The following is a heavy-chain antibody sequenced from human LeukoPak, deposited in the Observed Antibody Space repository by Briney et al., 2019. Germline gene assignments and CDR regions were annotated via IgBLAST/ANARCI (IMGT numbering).Heavy chain of an antibody. D-gene: IGHD6-6*01. CDR2: INPSGGST. CDR3: ARMYSSSNYYYYGMDV. CDR1: GYTFTSYY. V-gene: IGHV1-46*01. J-gene: IGHJ6*02. Sequence: ASVKVSCKASGYTFTSYYMHWVRQAPGQGLEWMGIINPSGGSTSYAQKFQGRVTMTRDTSTSTVYMELSSLRSEDTAVYYCARMYSSSNYYYYGMDVWGRGTTVTVSS.